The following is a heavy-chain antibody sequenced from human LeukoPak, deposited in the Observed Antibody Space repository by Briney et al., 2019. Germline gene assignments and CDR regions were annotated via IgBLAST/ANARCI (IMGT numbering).Heavy chain of an antibody. J-gene: IGHJ4*02. V-gene: IGHV4-39*01. D-gene: IGHD3-10*01. CDR2: IYYSGST. CDR1: GGSISSNSYY. CDR3: ARRGYYYGSGRFDY. Sequence: PSETLSLTCAVSGGSISSNSYYWGWIRQPPGKGLEWIGSIYYSGSTYYNPSLKSRVTISVDTSTNQFSLKLSSVTAADTAVYYCARRGYYYGSGRFDYWGQGTLVTVSS.